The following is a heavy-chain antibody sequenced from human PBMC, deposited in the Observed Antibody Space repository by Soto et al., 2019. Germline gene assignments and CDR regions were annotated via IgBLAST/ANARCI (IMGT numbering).Heavy chain of an antibody. CDR3: AKDQYPGSSGYYFDY. V-gene: IGHV3-9*01. J-gene: IGHJ4*02. D-gene: IGHD3-22*01. CDR2: ISWNSGSI. CDR1: GFTFDDYA. Sequence: GGSLRLSCAASGFTFDDYAMHWVRQAPGKGLEWVSGISWNSGSIAYADSVKGPFTISRDNAKNSLYLQMNSLRAEDADLYYCAKDQYPGSSGYYFDYWGQGTLVTVSS.